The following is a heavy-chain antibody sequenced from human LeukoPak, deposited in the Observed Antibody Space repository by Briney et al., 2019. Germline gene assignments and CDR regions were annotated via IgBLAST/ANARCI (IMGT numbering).Heavy chain of an antibody. Sequence: GGSLRLSCAASGFTFSSYAMSWVRQAPGKGLEWVSAISGSGGSTYYADSVKGRFTISRDNSKNTLYLQMNSLRAEDTAVYYCARDIIAVAGTQPGYFDYWGQGTLVTVSS. CDR1: GFTFSSYA. CDR3: ARDIIAVAGTQPGYFDY. V-gene: IGHV3-23*01. CDR2: ISGSGGST. J-gene: IGHJ4*02. D-gene: IGHD6-19*01.